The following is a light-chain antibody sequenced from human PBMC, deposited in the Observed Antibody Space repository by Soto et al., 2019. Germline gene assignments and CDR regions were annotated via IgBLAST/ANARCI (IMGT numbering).Light chain of an antibody. J-gene: IGKJ4*01. CDR3: QQYYSTPLT. CDR1: RSVLYSSNNKNY. Sequence: DIVMTQSPDSLAVSLSERATINCKSSRSVLYSSNNKNYLAWYQQKPGQPPKLLIYWASTRESGVPDRFSGSGSGTDFTLTISSLQAEDVAVYYCQQYYSTPLTFGGGTKVEIK. CDR2: WAS. V-gene: IGKV4-1*01.